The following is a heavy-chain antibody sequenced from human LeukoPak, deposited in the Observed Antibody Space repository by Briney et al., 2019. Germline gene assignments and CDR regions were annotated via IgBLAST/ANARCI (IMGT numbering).Heavy chain of an antibody. J-gene: IGHJ4*02. D-gene: IGHD3-10*01. V-gene: IGHV5-51*01. CDR1: GYSFTSYW. CDR3: ARLGPGYGSGSYFNYYFDY. CDR2: IYPGDSDT. Sequence: GESLKISCKGSGYSFTSYWIGWVRQMPGKGLEWMGIIYPGDSDTRYSPSFQGQVTISADKSISTAYLQWSSLKASDTAMYYCARLGPGYGSGSYFNYYFDYWGQGTLVTVSS.